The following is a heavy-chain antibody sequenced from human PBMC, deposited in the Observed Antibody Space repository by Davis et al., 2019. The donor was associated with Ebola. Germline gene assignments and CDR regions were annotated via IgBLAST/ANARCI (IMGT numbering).Heavy chain of an antibody. V-gene: IGHV3-23*01. CDR3: AKRGVTGATDY. CDR2: VSESGGAT. Sequence: GESLKISCAASGFTFSSYWMSWVRQAPGKGLEWVSSVSESGGATYFADSVKGRFTISRDNSKNTLYLRLSSLRADDTAIYYCAKRGVTGATDYWGQGTPVIVSS. D-gene: IGHD2-8*01. J-gene: IGHJ4*02. CDR1: GFTFSSYW.